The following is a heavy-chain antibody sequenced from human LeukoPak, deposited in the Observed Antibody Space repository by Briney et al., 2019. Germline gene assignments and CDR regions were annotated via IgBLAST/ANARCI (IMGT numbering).Heavy chain of an antibody. Sequence: ASVKVSCKASGGTVTSYAISWVRQAPGQGLEWMGGIFPIFGTANYTQKFQGRVTITTDESTSTAYMELSSLRSEDTAVYYCARRDYDILTGYLNWFDPWGQGTLVTVSS. CDR2: IFPIFGTA. CDR3: ARRDYDILTGYLNWFDP. D-gene: IGHD3-9*01. V-gene: IGHV1-69*05. CDR1: GGTVTSYA. J-gene: IGHJ5*02.